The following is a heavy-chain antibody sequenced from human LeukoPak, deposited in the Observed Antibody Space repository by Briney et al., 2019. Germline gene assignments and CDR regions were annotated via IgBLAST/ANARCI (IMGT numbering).Heavy chain of an antibody. CDR2: ISSSGSTI. D-gene: IGHD5-18*01. CDR3: ARDRWGYSYGGD. J-gene: IGHJ4*02. CDR1: GFTFSNYE. Sequence: PGGSLRLSCAASGFTFSNYEMNWVRQAPGKGLEWVSYISSSGSTIYYADFVKGRFTISRDNAKNSLYLQMNSLRAEDTAVYYCARDRWGYSYGGDWGQGTLVTVSS. V-gene: IGHV3-48*03.